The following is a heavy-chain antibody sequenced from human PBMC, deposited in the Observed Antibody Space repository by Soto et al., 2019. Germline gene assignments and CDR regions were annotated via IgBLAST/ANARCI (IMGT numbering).Heavy chain of an antibody. CDR2: IYYSGST. CDR1: GGSISSSSYY. Sequence: SETLSLTCTVSGGSISSSSYYWGWIRQPPGKGLEWIGSIYYSGSTYYNPSLKSRVTISVDTSKNQFSLKLSSVTAADTAVYYCARLKGYYMDVWGKGTTVTVSS. V-gene: IGHV4-39*01. J-gene: IGHJ6*03. CDR3: ARLKGYYMDV.